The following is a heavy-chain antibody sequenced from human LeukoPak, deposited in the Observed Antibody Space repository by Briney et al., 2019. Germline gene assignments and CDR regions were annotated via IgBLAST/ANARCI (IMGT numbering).Heavy chain of an antibody. Sequence: SETLSLTCTVSGGSINSYYGSWIRLPPGKGLEWIEYIYYSGSTNYNASLKSRVTISVDTSKNQFSLKLNSVTAAGTAIYYCARHGCSGGGCPFQHWGQGTQVTVSS. CDR3: ARHGCSGGGCPFQH. J-gene: IGHJ1*01. V-gene: IGHV4-59*08. CDR1: GGSINSYY. D-gene: IGHD2-15*01. CDR2: IYYSGST.